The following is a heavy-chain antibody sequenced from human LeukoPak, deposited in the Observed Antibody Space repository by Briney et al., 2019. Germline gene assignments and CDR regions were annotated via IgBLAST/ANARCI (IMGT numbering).Heavy chain of an antibody. CDR3: ARLSGYGLHYYYHMDV. D-gene: IGHD5-12*01. V-gene: IGHV4-39*07. CDR2: IYYSGST. CDR1: GGSISSRSYY. Sequence: ASETLSLTCTVSGGSISSRSYYWGWIRQPPGKGLEWIGNIYYSGSTYYNPSLKSRVTISVDTSKNQFSLKLSSVTAADTAVYYCARLSGYGLHYYYHMDVWGKGTTVTVSS. J-gene: IGHJ6*03.